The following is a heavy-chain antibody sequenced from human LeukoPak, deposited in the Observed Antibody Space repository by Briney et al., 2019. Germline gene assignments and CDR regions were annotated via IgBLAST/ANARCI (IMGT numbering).Heavy chain of an antibody. J-gene: IGHJ4*02. CDR3: ARDRVIAVDGYYFDY. V-gene: IGHV4-4*07. Sequence: PSETLSLTCTVSGGSISSYYWSWIRQPARKGLEWIGRIYTSGSTNYNPSLKSRVTMSVDTSKNQFSLKLSSVTAADTAVYYCARDRVIAVDGYYFDYWGQGTLVTVSS. CDR2: IYTSGST. CDR1: GGSISSYY. D-gene: IGHD6-19*01.